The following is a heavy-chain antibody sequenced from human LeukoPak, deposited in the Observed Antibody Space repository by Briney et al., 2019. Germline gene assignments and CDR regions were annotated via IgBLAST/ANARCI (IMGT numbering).Heavy chain of an antibody. D-gene: IGHD3-10*01. CDR3: VRERFHGSGAPKFDF. J-gene: IGHJ4*02. CDR2: ISGSGGGI. V-gene: IGHV3-23*01. CDR1: GFTFSSYA. Sequence: GGSLRLSCAASGFTFSSYAMSWVRQAPGKGLDWVSAISGSGGGIYYADSGKGRFTISRDNAMNSLYMQINSLRVEDTAVYYCVRERFHGSGAPKFDFWGQGTLLTVSS.